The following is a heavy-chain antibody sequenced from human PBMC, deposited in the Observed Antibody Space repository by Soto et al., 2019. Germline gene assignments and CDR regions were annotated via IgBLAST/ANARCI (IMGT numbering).Heavy chain of an antibody. CDR1: GYTFTSYG. V-gene: IGHV1-18*01. CDR2: ISAYNGNT. Sequence: GASVKVSCKASGYTFTSYGISWVRQAPGQGLEWMGWISAYNGNTNYAQKLQGRVTMTTDTSTSTAYMELRSLRSDDTAVYYCARSIFGVVTSAFDIWGQGTMVTVSS. D-gene: IGHD3-3*01. CDR3: ARSIFGVVTSAFDI. J-gene: IGHJ3*02.